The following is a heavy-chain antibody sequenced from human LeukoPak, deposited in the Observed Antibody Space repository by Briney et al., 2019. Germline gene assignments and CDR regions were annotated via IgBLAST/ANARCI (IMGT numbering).Heavy chain of an antibody. D-gene: IGHD2-15*01. V-gene: IGHV1-2*02. CDR3: ARVVVVVAAGSYNWFDP. CDR1: GYTFTSYD. CDR2: INPNSGGT. J-gene: IGHJ5*02. Sequence: ASVKVSCKASGYTFTSYDINWVRQATGQGPEWMGWINPNSGGTNYAQKFQGRVTMTRDTSISTAYMELSRLRSDDTAVYYCARVVVVVAAGSYNWFDPWGQGTLVTVSS.